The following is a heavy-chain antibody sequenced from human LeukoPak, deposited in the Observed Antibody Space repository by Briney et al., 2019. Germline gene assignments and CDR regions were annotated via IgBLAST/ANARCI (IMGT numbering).Heavy chain of an antibody. V-gene: IGHV3-23*01. J-gene: IGHJ4*02. CDR1: GFTFSSYA. D-gene: IGHD2-15*01. CDR3: AKDLSVYCSGGSCYFGY. CDR2: ISGSGGST. Sequence: GGSLRLSCAASGFTFSSYAMSWVRQAPGKGLEWVSAISGSGGSTYYADSVKGRFTISRDNSKNTLYLQMNSLRAEDTAVYYCAKDLSVYCSGGSCYFGYWGQGTLVTVSS.